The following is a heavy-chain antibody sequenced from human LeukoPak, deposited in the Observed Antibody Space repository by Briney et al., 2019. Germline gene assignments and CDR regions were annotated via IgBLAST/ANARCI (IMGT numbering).Heavy chain of an antibody. D-gene: IGHD4-17*01. CDR2: VRGSGGLT. V-gene: IGHV3-23*01. Sequence: PGGSLRLSCAASGFTFSTWTMTWVRQAPGKGLEWVSAVRGSGGLTYYADSVKGRFTISRDNSKSTLYLQMNSLRAEDTAVYYCAKLGGDYGGYWGQGTLVTVSS. CDR3: AKLGGDYGGY. CDR1: GFTFSTWT. J-gene: IGHJ4*02.